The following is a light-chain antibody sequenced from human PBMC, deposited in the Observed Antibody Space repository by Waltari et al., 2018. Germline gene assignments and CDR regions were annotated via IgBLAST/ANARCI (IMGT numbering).Light chain of an antibody. CDR1: SNNVGYQG. CDR3: SAWDSSLKVVV. J-gene: IGLJ2*01. CDR2: RNN. V-gene: IGLV10-54*01. Sequence: QAGLTQPPSVSKGLGQTATLTCTGNSNNVGYQGAAWLQQFQGHPPKLLSSRNNHRPSGLPERLYQSRSGNTASLTITGRQPEDEGDYYCSAWDSSLKVVVFGGGTKLTVL.